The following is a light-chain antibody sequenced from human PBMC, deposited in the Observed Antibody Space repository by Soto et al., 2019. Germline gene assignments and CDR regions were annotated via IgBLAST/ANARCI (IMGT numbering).Light chain of an antibody. V-gene: IGKV4-1*01. Sequence: IVMTQSPDSLAVSLGERATINCKSSQSLFYSSNNNDYLAWYQQKPGQPPKLLIYWASTRESGVPDRFSGSGSGTDFTLTISSLQAEDGAVYYCQQYYSTPQTFGQGTKVEIK. J-gene: IGKJ1*01. CDR1: QSLFYSSNNNDY. CDR2: WAS. CDR3: QQYYSTPQT.